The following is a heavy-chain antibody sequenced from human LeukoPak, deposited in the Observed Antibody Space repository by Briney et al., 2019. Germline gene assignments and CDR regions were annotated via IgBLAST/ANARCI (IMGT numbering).Heavy chain of an antibody. CDR3: ARDPRPTIFGVVPYYYYMDV. CDR2: INPNSGGT. CDR1: GYTFTGYY. J-gene: IGHJ6*03. D-gene: IGHD3-3*01. Sequence: ASVKVSCKASGYTFTGYYMHWVRQAPGQGLEWMGRINPNSGGTNYAQKFQGRVTMTRDTSISTAYMELSRLRSDDTAVYYCARDPRPTIFGVVPYYYYMDVWGKGTTVTVSS. V-gene: IGHV1-2*02.